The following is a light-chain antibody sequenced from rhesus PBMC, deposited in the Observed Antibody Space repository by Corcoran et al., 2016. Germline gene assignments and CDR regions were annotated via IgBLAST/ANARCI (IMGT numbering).Light chain of an antibody. CDR3: MQGTHWPLT. CDR1: QSLAHSAGKTY. J-gene: IGKJ4*01. V-gene: IGKV2S9*01. Sequence: DVVMTQSPLSLPVTLGQPASISCRSSQSLAHSAGKTYLNWLQQKPGQPPRRLIYKVSNRDAGVPDRFSGRGAGTDFTLKISRGEAEDVGVYYCMQGTHWPLTFGGVTKVELK. CDR2: KVS.